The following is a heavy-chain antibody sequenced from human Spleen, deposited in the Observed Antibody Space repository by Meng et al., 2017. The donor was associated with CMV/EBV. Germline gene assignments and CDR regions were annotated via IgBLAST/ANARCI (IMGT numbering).Heavy chain of an antibody. Sequence: GSLRLSCTVSGGSISSSSYYWAWIRQPPGKGLEWIGNIYYSGSTYYNPSLKSRVTISVDTSKNQFSLKLSSVTAADTAVYYCASDHFGFWGQGTLVTVSS. V-gene: IGHV4-39*07. CDR2: IYYSGST. J-gene: IGHJ4*02. CDR3: ASDHFGF. D-gene: IGHD3-16*01. CDR1: GGSISSSSYY.